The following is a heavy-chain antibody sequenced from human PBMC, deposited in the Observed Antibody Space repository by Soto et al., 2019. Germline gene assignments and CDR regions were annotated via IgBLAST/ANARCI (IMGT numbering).Heavy chain of an antibody. J-gene: IGHJ6*02. Sequence: PSETLSLTCSVSGLTISSASYYWSWIRQHPGKGLEWVGNIYYNGSTYYSPSLKSRVTLWLDTSKNQFSLRLTSVTAADTAVYYCARDARYFGSGSYYYYAMDFRGQGSTVIVSS. V-gene: IGHV4-31*03. CDR2: IYYNGST. CDR1: GLTISSASYY. D-gene: IGHD3-10*01. CDR3: ARDARYFGSGSYYYYAMDF.